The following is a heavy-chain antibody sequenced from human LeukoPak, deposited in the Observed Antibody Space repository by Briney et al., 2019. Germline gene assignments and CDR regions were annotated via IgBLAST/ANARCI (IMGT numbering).Heavy chain of an antibody. CDR1: GFTFSSYG. J-gene: IGHJ6*03. V-gene: IGHV3-30*02. D-gene: IGHD3-3*01. CDR3: ARDRDDFWSGFKYYYYYMDV. Sequence: GGSLRLSCAASGFTFSSYGMHWVRQAPGKGLEWVAFIRYDGSNKYYADSVKGRFTISRDNSKNTLYLQMNSLRAEDTAVYYCARDRDDFWSGFKYYYYYMDVWGKGTTVTVSS. CDR2: IRYDGSNK.